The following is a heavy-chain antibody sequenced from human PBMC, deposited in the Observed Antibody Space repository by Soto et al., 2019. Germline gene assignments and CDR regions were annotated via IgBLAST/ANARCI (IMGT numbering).Heavy chain of an antibody. CDR3: ARPVTTTGGFDY. CDR1: GFTFSSYE. Sequence: EVQLVESGGGLVQPGGSLRLSCAASGFTFSSYEVNWVRQAAGKGLEWVSYISSSRSTIYYADSVKGRFTISRDNAKNSLYLQMNSLRAEDTAVYYCARPVTTTGGFDYWGQGTLVTVSS. V-gene: IGHV3-48*03. J-gene: IGHJ4*02. D-gene: IGHD4-17*01. CDR2: ISSSRSTI.